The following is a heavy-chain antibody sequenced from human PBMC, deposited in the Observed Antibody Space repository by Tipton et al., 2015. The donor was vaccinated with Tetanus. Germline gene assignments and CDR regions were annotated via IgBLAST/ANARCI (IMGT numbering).Heavy chain of an antibody. CDR1: GFTFSSYA. V-gene: IGHV3-30*04. CDR3: ASYPYTIKRLYDY. J-gene: IGHJ4*02. CDR2: ISYDGSNK. D-gene: IGHD2-2*02. Sequence: SLRLSCAASGFTFSSYAMHWVRQAPGKGLEWVAVISYDGSNKYYADSVKGRFTISRDNSKNTLYLQMNSLRAEDTAVYYCASYPYTIKRLYDYWGQGTLVTVSS.